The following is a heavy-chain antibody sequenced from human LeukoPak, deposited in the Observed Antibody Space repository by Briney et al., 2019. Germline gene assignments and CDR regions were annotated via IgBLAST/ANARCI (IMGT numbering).Heavy chain of an antibody. Sequence: GRTLRLSCAASGFSFDTYSMNWFSQAPGKGLEWVAYISFSSTTIFYADFVKDRFTISRDNAQNSLYLQMSSLRAEDTAVYYCARVPHGYSDYVASWGQGTLVTVSS. D-gene: IGHD5-24*01. CDR1: GFSFDTYS. CDR2: ISFSSTTI. V-gene: IGHV3-48*04. CDR3: ARVPHGYSDYVAS. J-gene: IGHJ4*02.